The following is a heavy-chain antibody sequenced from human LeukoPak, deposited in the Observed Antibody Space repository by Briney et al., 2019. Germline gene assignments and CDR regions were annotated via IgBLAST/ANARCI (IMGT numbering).Heavy chain of an antibody. V-gene: IGHV3-48*03. CDR1: GFTFGDYA. CDR2: ISSSGSTI. J-gene: IGHJ4*02. CDR3: ARGGRYYYGSGRLDY. D-gene: IGHD3-10*01. Sequence: GGSLRLSCTASGFTFGDYAMTWVRQAPGKGLEWVSYISSSGSTIYYADSVKGRFTISRDNAKNSLYLQMNSLRAEDTAVYYCARGGRYYYGSGRLDYWGQGTLVTVSS.